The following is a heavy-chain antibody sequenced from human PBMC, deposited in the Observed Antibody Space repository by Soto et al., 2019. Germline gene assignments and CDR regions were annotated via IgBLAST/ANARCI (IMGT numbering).Heavy chain of an antibody. CDR3: ASDLVGASDSYGLDV. D-gene: IGHD1-26*01. J-gene: IGHJ6*02. CDR2: IWHDGNNK. V-gene: IGHV3-33*01. CDR1: GFTFSNYG. Sequence: GGSLRLACAASGFTFSNYGMHWVRQAPGKGLEWVAIIWHDGNNKYYADSVRGRFIISRDNSKNRLYLQMNSLRAEDTAVYYCASDLVGASDSYGLDVWGQGTPVTVSS.